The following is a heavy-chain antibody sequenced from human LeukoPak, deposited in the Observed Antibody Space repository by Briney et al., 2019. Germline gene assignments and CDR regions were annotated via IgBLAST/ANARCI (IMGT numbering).Heavy chain of an antibody. CDR3: ARDSGGMEMACDY. Sequence: GGSLRLSCAASGFTFSSYWMSWVRQAPGKGLEWVANIKQDGSEKYYVDSVKGRFTISRDNAKNSLYLQMNSLRAEDTAVYYCARDSGGMEMACDYRGQGTLVTVSS. CDR1: GFTFSSYW. J-gene: IGHJ4*02. CDR2: IKQDGSEK. V-gene: IGHV3-7*01. D-gene: IGHD2-15*01.